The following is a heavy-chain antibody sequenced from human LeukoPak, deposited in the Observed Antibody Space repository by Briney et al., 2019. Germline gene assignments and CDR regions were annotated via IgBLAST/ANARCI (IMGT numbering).Heavy chain of an antibody. CDR3: ARESCSGGNCPYGMDV. Sequence: SQTLSLTCVISGDSVSSNSATWNWIRQSPSRGLEWLGRTYYRSKWYNDYIVSVKSRITINPDTSKNQFSLQLKSVTPEDTAVYYCARESCSGGNCPYGMDVWGQGTTVTVSS. J-gene: IGHJ6*02. V-gene: IGHV6-1*01. D-gene: IGHD2-15*01. CDR1: GDSVSSNSAT. CDR2: TYYRSKWYN.